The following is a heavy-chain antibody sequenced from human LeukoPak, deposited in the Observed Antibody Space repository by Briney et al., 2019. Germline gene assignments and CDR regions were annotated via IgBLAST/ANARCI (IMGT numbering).Heavy chain of an antibody. Sequence: PSETLSLTCTVSGGSISTTNYYWGWIRQSPGKGLEWFGCVYYSGSTYYNPSLKSRVTISVDTSKNQFSLKLSSVTAADTAVYYCARDHIAAAGTMTFDYWGQGTLVTVSS. CDR2: VYYSGST. D-gene: IGHD6-13*01. V-gene: IGHV4-39*07. J-gene: IGHJ4*02. CDR1: GGSISTTNYY. CDR3: ARDHIAAAGTMTFDY.